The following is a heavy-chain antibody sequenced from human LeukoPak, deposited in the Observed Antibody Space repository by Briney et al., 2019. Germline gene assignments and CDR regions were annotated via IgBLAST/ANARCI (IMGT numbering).Heavy chain of an antibody. CDR2: IKQDGSEK. J-gene: IGHJ3*02. D-gene: IGHD2-15*01. Sequence: PGGSLRLSCAASGFTFSSYWMNWVRQAPGRGLEWVANIKQDGSEKYYVESVRGRFTISRDNAKNSLYLQMNSLRAEDTAVYYCARHCGYCGGGNAFDIWGQGTMVTVSS. CDR1: GFTFSSYW. CDR3: ARHCGYCGGGNAFDI. V-gene: IGHV3-7*01.